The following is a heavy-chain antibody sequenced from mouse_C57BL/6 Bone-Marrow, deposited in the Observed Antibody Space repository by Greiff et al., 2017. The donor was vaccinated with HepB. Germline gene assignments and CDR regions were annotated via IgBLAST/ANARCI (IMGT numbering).Heavy chain of an antibody. V-gene: IGHV1-76*01. CDR2: IYPGSGNT. Sequence: VMLVESGAELVRPGASVKLSCKASGYTFTDYYINWVKQRPGQGLEWIARIYPGSGNTYYNEKFKGKATLTAEKSSSTAYMQLSSLTSEDSAVYFCARGRSGAMDYWGQGTSVTVSS. CDR1: GYTFTDYY. CDR3: ARGRSGAMDY. J-gene: IGHJ4*01.